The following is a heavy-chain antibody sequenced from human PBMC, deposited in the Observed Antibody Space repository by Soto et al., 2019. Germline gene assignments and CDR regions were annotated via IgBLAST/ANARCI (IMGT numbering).Heavy chain of an antibody. Sequence: PGGSLRLSCAASGFTFSSYGMHWVRQAPGKGLEWVAVISYDGSNKYYADSVKGRFTISRDNSKNTLYLQMNSLRAEDTAVYYCALYSYGLDYWGQGTLVTVSS. CDR2: ISYDGSNK. D-gene: IGHD5-18*01. J-gene: IGHJ4*02. V-gene: IGHV3-30*03. CDR3: ALYSYGLDY. CDR1: GFTFSSYG.